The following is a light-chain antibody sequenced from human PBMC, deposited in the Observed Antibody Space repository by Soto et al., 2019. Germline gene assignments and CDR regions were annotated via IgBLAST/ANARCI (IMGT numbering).Light chain of an antibody. Sequence: EIVMTQSPATLSVSPGERATLSCRASQSISSNLAWYQQKPGQAPRLLIYGASTSATGIPASFSGSGSGTEFTLTISSLQSEDFAVYYCQQYNNWPRTFGQGTKVDIK. CDR3: QQYNNWPRT. CDR1: QSISSN. V-gene: IGKV3-15*01. CDR2: GAS. J-gene: IGKJ1*01.